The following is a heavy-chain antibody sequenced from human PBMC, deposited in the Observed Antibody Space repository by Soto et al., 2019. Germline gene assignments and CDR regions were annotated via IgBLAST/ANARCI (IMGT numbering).Heavy chain of an antibody. Sequence: QVQVVQSGAEEKRPGASVKASCKTSGYIFSDYGIHWVRQAPGHGLEWMGYINAGNGDTRYSPKFKGRLTITRDTSASTAYMDLTSLESKDTAVYYCATSDCAWWGQGTLVTVSP. V-gene: IGHV1-3*05. CDR1: GYIFSDYG. D-gene: IGHD2-21*02. CDR3: ATSDCAW. J-gene: IGHJ4*02. CDR2: INAGNGDT.